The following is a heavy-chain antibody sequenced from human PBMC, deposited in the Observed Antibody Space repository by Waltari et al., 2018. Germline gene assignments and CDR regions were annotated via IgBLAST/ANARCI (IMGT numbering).Heavy chain of an antibody. CDR1: GGTFSSYA. CDR2: IIPIFGTA. Sequence: QVQLVQSGAEVKKPGSSVKVSCKASGGTFSSYAISWVRQAPGQGLEWMGGIIPIFGTANYAQKFQGRVTITADESTSTAYMERSSLRSEDTAVYYCARSSIAARRNYYYYGMDVWGQGTTVTVSS. D-gene: IGHD6-6*01. V-gene: IGHV1-69*13. J-gene: IGHJ6*02. CDR3: ARSSIAARRNYYYYGMDV.